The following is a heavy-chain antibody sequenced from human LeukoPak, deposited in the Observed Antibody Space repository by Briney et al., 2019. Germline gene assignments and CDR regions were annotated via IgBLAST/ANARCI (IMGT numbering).Heavy chain of an antibody. V-gene: IGHV3-48*03. CDR1: GFNFNIYE. CDR3: VRGVGVSRFNYLDS. J-gene: IGHJ4*02. CDR2: ISSSVSNTI. Sequence: GGSLRLSCAASGFNFNIYEMNWVRQAPGKGLEWVSYISSSVSNTIYYADSVRGRFTISRDNAKNSLYLQMNSLRAEDTAVYYCVRGVGVSRFNYLDSWGQGTLVIVSS. D-gene: IGHD6-13*01.